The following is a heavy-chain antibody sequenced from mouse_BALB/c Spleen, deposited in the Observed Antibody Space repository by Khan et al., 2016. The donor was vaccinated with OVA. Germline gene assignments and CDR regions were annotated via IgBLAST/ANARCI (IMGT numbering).Heavy chain of an antibody. CDR1: GFTFTSYG. CDR2: IYPGNGYT. V-gene: IGHV1S134*01. CDR3: AAAYYRNYFDY. D-gene: IGHD2-14*01. Sequence: VRLQQSGAELGRPGSSVKLSCKTSGFTFTSYGIKWVKQRPGQGLEWIGYIYPGNGYTVYNEKFQGKATLTSDTSSSTAYMQLRSLTSEDSAIXFCAAAYYRNYFDYWGQGTTLTVSS. J-gene: IGHJ2*01.